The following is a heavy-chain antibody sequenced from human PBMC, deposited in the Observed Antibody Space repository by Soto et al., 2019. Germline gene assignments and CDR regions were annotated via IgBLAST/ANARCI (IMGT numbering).Heavy chain of an antibody. D-gene: IGHD3-22*01. CDR1: GGSFSGFY. CDR3: ARGLPGYDDSSGYTWGEAFDI. Sequence: SETLSLTCAVYGGSFSGFYWSWIRQPPGKGLEWIGEISHSGSTNYNPSLKSRVTISVDTSKNQFSLKLGSVTAADTAVYYCARGLPGYDDSSGYTWGEAFDIWDQVTMVAVSS. V-gene: IGHV4-34*01. J-gene: IGHJ3*02. CDR2: ISHSGST.